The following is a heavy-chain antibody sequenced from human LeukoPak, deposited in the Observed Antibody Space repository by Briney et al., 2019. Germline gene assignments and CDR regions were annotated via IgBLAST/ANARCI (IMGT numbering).Heavy chain of an antibody. V-gene: IGHV3-48*02. Sequence: GGSLRLSCAASGFTFSSYSMNWVRQAPGKGLEWVSYISSSSSTIYYADSVKGRFTISRDNAKNSLYLQMNGLRDEDTAVYYCARSYDWDPRKIQLWPWGYYWGQGTLVTVSS. CDR1: GFTFSSYS. CDR2: ISSSSSTI. J-gene: IGHJ4*02. CDR3: ARSYDWDPRKIQLWPWGYY. D-gene: IGHD5-18*01.